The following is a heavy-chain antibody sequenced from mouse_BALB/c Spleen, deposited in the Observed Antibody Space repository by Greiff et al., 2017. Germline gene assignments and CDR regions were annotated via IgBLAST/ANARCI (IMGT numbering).Heavy chain of an antibody. CDR3: ARGYGSPVDY. Sequence: VQLVESGPGLVAPSQSLSITCTVSGFSLTSYGVHWVRQPPGKGLEWLGVIWAGGSTNYYSALMSRLSISKDNAKSQVFLKMNSLQTDDTAMYYCARGYGSPVDYWGQGTTLTVSS. D-gene: IGHD1-1*01. CDR1: GFSLTSYG. J-gene: IGHJ2*01. CDR2: IWAGGST. V-gene: IGHV2-9*02.